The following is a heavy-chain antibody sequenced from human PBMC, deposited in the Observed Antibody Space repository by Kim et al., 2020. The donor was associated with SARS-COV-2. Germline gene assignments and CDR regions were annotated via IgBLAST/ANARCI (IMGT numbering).Heavy chain of an antibody. J-gene: IGHJ4*02. D-gene: IGHD3-22*01. Sequence: ETLSLTCAVADHSTSSGYYWGWIRQPPGKGPEWIGSIHQSGITYYNPSLKSRVFISIDTSKNQFSLRLNSVTAADTAVYYCTSKYYYDSSGYYYADWWGQGTLVTVSS. CDR2: IHQSGIT. V-gene: IGHV4-38-2*01. CDR1: DHSTSSGYY. CDR3: TSKYYYDSSGYYYADW.